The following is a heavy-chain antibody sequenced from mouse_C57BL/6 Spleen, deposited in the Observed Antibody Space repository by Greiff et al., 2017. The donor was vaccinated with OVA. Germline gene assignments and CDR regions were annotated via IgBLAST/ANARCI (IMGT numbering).Heavy chain of an antibody. D-gene: IGHD1-1*01. CDR1: GYAFSSSW. CDR2: IYPGDGDT. CDR3: ARSPYYGSSPSYYFDY. V-gene: IGHV1-82*01. J-gene: IGHJ2*01. Sequence: VQLKESGPELVKPGASVKISCKASGYAFSSSWMNWVKQRPGKGLEWIGRIYPGDGDTNYNGKFKGKATLTADKSSSTAYMQLSSLTSEDSAVYFCARSPYYGSSPSYYFDYWGQGTTLTVSS.